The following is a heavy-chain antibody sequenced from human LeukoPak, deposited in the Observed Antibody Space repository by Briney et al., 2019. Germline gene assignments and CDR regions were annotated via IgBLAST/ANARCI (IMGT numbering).Heavy chain of an antibody. D-gene: IGHD6-13*01. CDR1: GGSISSYY. CDR2: IYYSGST. CDR3: ARLSSGSSSWYDIDY. J-gene: IGHJ4*02. V-gene: IGHV4-59*08. Sequence: SETLSLTCTVSGGSISSYYWSWIRQPPGKGLEWIGYIYYSGSTNYNPSLKSRVAISVDTSKNQFSLKLSSVTAADTAVYYCARLSSGSSSWYDIDYWGQGTLVTVSS.